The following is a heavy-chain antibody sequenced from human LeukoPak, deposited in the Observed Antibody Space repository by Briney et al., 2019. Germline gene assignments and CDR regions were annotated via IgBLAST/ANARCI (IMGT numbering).Heavy chain of an antibody. V-gene: IGHV1-69*04. CDR1: GGTFSSYA. CDR3: ATAPYYYDSSGYYSDY. CDR2: IIPILGIA. D-gene: IGHD3-22*01. J-gene: IGHJ4*02. Sequence: ASVKVSCKASGGTFSSYAISWVRQAPGQGLEWMGRIIPILGIANYAQKFQGRVTITADKSTSTAYMELSSLRSEDTAVYYCATAPYYYDSSGYYSDYWGRGTLVTVSS.